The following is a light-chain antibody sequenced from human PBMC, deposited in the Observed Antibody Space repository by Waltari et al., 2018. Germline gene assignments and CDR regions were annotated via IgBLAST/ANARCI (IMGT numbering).Light chain of an antibody. J-gene: IGKJ2*01. Sequence: DIQMTQSPSTLSASVGDRVTITCRACQDIGPYLAWYQQKPGKAPNLLIYKSSILESGVPSRFSGSGSGTEFTLTITSLQPDDFATYYCQQYATYHTFGQGTKLEI. CDR1: QDIGPY. CDR3: QQYATYHT. V-gene: IGKV1-5*03. CDR2: KSS.